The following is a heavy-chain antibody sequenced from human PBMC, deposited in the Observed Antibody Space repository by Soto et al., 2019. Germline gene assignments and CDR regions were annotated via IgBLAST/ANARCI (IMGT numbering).Heavy chain of an antibody. Sequence: PSETLSLTCAVSGGSISSGGYSWSWIRQPPGKGLEWIGYIYYSGSTNYNPSLKSRVTISVDTSKNQFSLKLSSVTAADTAVYYCARLRPGMFGWFDPWGQGTLVTVSS. D-gene: IGHD3-10*02. CDR2: IYYSGST. J-gene: IGHJ5*02. CDR3: ARLRPGMFGWFDP. CDR1: GGSISSGGYS. V-gene: IGHV4-61*08.